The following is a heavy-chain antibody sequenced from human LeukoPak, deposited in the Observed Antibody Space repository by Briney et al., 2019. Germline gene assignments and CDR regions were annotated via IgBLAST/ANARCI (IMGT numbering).Heavy chain of an antibody. CDR2: ISRSGDRT. Sequence: GGSLRLSCAASGFTFSTYAMTWVRQDPGRRLEWISLISRSGDRTLYADSVKGRFTISRDNAKNSLYLQMYSLRPEDTAVYYCSRDKGYNSAYWGRGTLVTVSS. CDR1: GFTFSTYA. CDR3: SRDKGYNSAY. D-gene: IGHD5-24*01. J-gene: IGHJ4*02. V-gene: IGHV3-23*01.